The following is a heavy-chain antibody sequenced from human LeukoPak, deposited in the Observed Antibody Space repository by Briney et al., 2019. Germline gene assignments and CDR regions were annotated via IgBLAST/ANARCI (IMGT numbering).Heavy chain of an antibody. J-gene: IGHJ4*02. Sequence: ASVKASCKPSAPSSSMLYVGWERQAPGQGLEWMGIINPTGGSTSYAQKFQGRVTMTTDTSTSTVYIELSSLRSADTAVYYCATDHTSSGNWGQGTLVTVSS. CDR2: INPTGGST. V-gene: IGHV1-46*01. D-gene: IGHD2-15*01. CDR1: APSSSMLY. CDR3: ATDHTSSGN.